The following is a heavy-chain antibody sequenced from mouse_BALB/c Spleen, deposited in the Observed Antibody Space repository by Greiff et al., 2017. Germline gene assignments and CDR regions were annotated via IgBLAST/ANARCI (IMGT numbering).Heavy chain of an antibody. V-gene: IGHV5-9-4*01. CDR2: ISSGGSYT. CDR3: ARDGYPAWFAY. CDR1: GFTFSSYA. Sequence: EVKLVESGGGLVKPGGSLKLSCAASGFTFSSYAMSWVRQSPEKRLEWVAEISSGGSYTYYPDTVTGRFTISRDNAKNTLYLEMSSLRSEDTAMYYCARDGYPAWFAYWGQGTLVTVSA. J-gene: IGHJ3*01. D-gene: IGHD2-2*01.